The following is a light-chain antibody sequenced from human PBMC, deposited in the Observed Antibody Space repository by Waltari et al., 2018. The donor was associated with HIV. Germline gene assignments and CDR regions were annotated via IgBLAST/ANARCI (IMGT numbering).Light chain of an antibody. Sequence: QSALTQPASVSGSPGQSITISCTGTRSDIGGYKFVSWFQQHPGKAPKLMIYDVTNRPSGVSDRFSGSKSGNTASLTISGLQAEDAADYYCSSYTTINTLYVFGTGTKVTVL. J-gene: IGLJ1*01. CDR3: SSYTTINTLYV. CDR2: DVT. CDR1: RSDIGGYKF. V-gene: IGLV2-14*03.